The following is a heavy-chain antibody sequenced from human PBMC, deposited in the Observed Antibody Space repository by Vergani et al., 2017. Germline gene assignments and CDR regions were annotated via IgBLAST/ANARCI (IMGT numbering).Heavy chain of an antibody. CDR3: AGGNYYGSGTYVDP. CDR1: GSTASGNY. CDR2: IYSGGET. V-gene: IGHV3-66*02. J-gene: IGHJ5*02. D-gene: IGHD3-10*01. Sequence: ELQLVEPGGGLVQPGGPLRFPCPALGSTASGNYMTWVRQAPGKGLEWVSHIYSGGETYYADSVKGRVTISRDTSKNTLHLQINNPRVEDTAVYYCAGGNYYGSGTYVDPWGQGTLVTVSS.